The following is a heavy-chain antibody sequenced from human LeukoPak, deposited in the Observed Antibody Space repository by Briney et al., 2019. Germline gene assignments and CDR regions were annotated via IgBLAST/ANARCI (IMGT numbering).Heavy chain of an antibody. Sequence: GGSLRLSCAASGFTFSSYAMHWVRQAPGKGLEYVSAISSNGGSTYYANSVKGRSTISRDNSKNTLYLQMGSLRAEDMAVYYCARAVTIKDDWFDPWGQGTLVTVSS. CDR3: ARAVTIKDDWFDP. J-gene: IGHJ5*02. CDR2: ISSNGGST. V-gene: IGHV3-64*01. CDR1: GFTFSSYA. D-gene: IGHD3-3*01.